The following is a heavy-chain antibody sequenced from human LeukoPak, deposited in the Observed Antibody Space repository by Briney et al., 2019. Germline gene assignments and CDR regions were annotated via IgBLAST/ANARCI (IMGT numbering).Heavy chain of an antibody. V-gene: IGHV4-39*01. D-gene: IGHD3-10*01. J-gene: IGHJ4*02. Sequence: SETLSLTCTVSGGSISGSRYYWGWIRQPPGKGLEWIGSIYYSGSTYYNPSLKSRVTISVDTSKNQFSLKLSSVTATDTGVYYCARHYGPGGQGTLVTVSS. CDR3: ARHYGP. CDR1: GGSISGSRYY. CDR2: IYYSGST.